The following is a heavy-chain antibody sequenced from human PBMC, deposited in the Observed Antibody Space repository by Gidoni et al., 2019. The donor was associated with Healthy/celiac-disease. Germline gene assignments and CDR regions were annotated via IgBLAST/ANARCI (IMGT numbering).Heavy chain of an antibody. D-gene: IGHD6-6*01. CDR2: ISSSSSTI. V-gene: IGHV3-48*01. CDR1: GFTFSSYS. CDR3: ARDGYSSSSGAGLYYYYYGMDV. J-gene: IGHJ6*02. Sequence: EVQLVESGGGLVQPGGSLRLSCAASGFTFSSYSMNWVRQAPGKGLEWVSYISSSSSTIYYADSVKGRFTISRDNAKNSLYLQMNSLRAEDTAVYYCARDGYSSSSGAGLYYYYYGMDVWGQGTTVTVSS.